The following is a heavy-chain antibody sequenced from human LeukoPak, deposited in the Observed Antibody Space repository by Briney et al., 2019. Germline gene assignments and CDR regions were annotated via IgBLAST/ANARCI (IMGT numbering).Heavy chain of an antibody. J-gene: IGHJ4*02. Sequence: SETLSLTCAVSGYSITSAYYWGWIRQPPGKGLEWIGEINHSGSTNYNPSLKSRVTISVDTSKNQFSLKLSSVTAADTAVYYCARGLPNDYWGQGTLVTVSS. V-gene: IGHV4-34*01. CDR1: GYSITSAYY. CDR2: INHSGST. CDR3: ARGLPNDY.